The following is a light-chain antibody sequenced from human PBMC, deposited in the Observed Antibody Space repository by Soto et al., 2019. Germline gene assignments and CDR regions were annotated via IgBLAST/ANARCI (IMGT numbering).Light chain of an antibody. J-gene: IGKJ1*01. CDR2: ESS. V-gene: IGKV3-11*01. Sequence: IGLSKSPAALSLTPGERATLSCRASQNVANYLDWYQQKPGQAPRLLIYESSNRATGIAARFSGSGSGTDFTLTISSLEPEDFAVYYCQQYVSSTTFGQGAKVDVK. CDR3: QQYVSSTT. CDR1: QNVANY.